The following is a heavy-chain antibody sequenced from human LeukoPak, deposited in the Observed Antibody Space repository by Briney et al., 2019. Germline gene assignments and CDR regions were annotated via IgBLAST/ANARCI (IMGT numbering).Heavy chain of an antibody. CDR2: IRYDGSNK. CDR3: AKDQPYYYDSSGSAPYFDY. J-gene: IGHJ4*02. CDR1: GFTFSSYG. Sequence: PGGSLRPSCAASGFTFSSYGMHWVRQAPGKGLEWVAFIRYDGSNKYYADSVKGRFTISRDNSKNTLYLQMNSLRAEDTAVYYCAKDQPYYYDSSGSAPYFDYWGQGTLVTVSS. D-gene: IGHD3-22*01. V-gene: IGHV3-30*02.